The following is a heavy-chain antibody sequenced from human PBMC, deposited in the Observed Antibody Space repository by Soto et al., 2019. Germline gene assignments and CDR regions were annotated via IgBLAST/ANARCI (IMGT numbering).Heavy chain of an antibody. V-gene: IGHV1-46*01. D-gene: IGHD6-13*01. CDR1: GYTFTSYY. CDR2: INPSGGST. CDR3: ASGRLGIAAAGDDAFDI. J-gene: IGHJ3*02. Sequence: ASVKVSCKASGYTFTSYYMHGVRQAPGQGLEWMGIINPSGGSTSYAQKFQGRVTMTRDTSTSTVYMELSSLRSEDTAVYYCASGRLGIAAAGDDAFDIWGQGTMVTVSS.